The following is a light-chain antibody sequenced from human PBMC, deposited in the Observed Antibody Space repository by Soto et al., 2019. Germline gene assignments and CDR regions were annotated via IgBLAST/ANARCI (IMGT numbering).Light chain of an antibody. CDR1: SSDVGAYNS. V-gene: IGLV2-14*01. CDR2: DVS. CDR3: SSYTSSSTLV. J-gene: IGLJ1*01. Sequence: QSALTQPASGSGSPGQSITISCTGTSSDVGAYNSVAWYQHNPGKAPKLMIYDVSNRPSGVSSRFSGSKSANTASLSISGLQADDDADYYCSSYTSSSTLVFGTGTKVTVL.